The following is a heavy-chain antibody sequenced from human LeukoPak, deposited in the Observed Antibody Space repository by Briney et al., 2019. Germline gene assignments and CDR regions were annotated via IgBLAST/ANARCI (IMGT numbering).Heavy chain of an antibody. CDR2: INPNSGGT. Sequence: GASVKVSCKASGYTFTGYYMHWVRQAPGQGLEWMGRINPNSGGTNYAQKFQGRVTMTRDTSISTAYMELSRLRSDGTAVYYCARVLYKLISLSFDYWGQGTLVTVSS. V-gene: IGHV1-2*06. D-gene: IGHD1-14*01. CDR1: GYTFTGYY. J-gene: IGHJ4*02. CDR3: ARVLYKLISLSFDY.